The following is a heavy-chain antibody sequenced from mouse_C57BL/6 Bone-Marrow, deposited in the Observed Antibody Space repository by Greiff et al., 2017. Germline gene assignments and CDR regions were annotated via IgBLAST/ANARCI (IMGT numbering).Heavy chain of an antibody. CDR2: IDPEHGDT. J-gene: IGHJ1*03. D-gene: IGHD2-2*01. CDR3: TTMGYAPYWYFEV. V-gene: IGHV14-4*01. CDR1: GFNIKDDY. Sequence: VQLQQSGAELVRPGASVQLSCAASGFNIKDDYMHWVKQRPEKGLAWIGWIDPEHGDTEYASKFQGRATIPADTSSTTSYLQLSSLTSGDPAVYYWTTMGYAPYWYFEVWGTGTTVTVSS.